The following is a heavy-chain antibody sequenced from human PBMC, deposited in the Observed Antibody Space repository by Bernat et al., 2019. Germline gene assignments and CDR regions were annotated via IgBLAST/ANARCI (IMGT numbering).Heavy chain of an antibody. V-gene: IGHV1-18*01. Sequence: QVQLVQSGAEVKKPAASVKVSCKASCYTFTSYGISWVRQAPGQGLEWMGWISAYNGNTNYAQKLQDRVTMTTDASTNTANMELRGLGSDESAVDSCASVHYYDSSGYWYDYWGQGTLVNVSS. CDR1: CYTFTSYG. J-gene: IGHJ4*02. CDR2: ISAYNGNT. CDR3: ASVHYYDSSGYWYDY. D-gene: IGHD3-22*01.